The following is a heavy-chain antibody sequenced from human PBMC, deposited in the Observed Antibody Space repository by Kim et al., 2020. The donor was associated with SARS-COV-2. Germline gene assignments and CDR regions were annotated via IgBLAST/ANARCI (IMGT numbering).Heavy chain of an antibody. Sequence: GGSLRLSCAASGFTFSSYGMHWVRQAPGKGLEWVAVIRYDGGNKYYADSVKGRFTISRDNSKNTLYLQMNSLRAEDTAVYYCARDLVVGATSYGMDVWGQGTTVTVSS. V-gene: IGHV3-33*01. CDR1: GFTFSSYG. J-gene: IGHJ6*02. CDR3: ARDLVVGATSYGMDV. CDR2: IRYDGGNK. D-gene: IGHD1-26*01.